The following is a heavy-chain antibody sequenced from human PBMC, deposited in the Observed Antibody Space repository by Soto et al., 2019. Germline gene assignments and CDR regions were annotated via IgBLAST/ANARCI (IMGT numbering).Heavy chain of an antibody. CDR3: ARRRNDYVWGSYRYRYFDY. D-gene: IGHD3-16*02. V-gene: IGHV4-39*01. CDR2: IYYSGST. CDR1: GGSISSSSYY. J-gene: IGHJ4*02. Sequence: SETLSLTCTVSGGSISSSSYYWGWIRQPPGKGLEWIGSIYYSGSTYYNPSLKSRVTISVDTSKNQFSLKLSSVTAADTAVYYCARRRNDYVWGSYRYRYFDYWGQGTLVTVSS.